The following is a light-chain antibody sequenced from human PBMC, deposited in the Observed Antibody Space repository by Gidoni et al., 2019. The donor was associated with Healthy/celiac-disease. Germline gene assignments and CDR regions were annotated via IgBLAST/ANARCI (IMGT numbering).Light chain of an antibody. CDR2: GAA. Sequence: EIVMTQSPATLSVSPGERATLSCRASQSVSSNLAWYQQKPGQAPRLLIYGAATRATGIPAGCSGSGSGTEFTLTISSLQSEDFAVYYCQQYNNWPRTFGQXTKVEIK. CDR1: QSVSSN. V-gene: IGKV3-15*01. J-gene: IGKJ1*01. CDR3: QQYNNWPRT.